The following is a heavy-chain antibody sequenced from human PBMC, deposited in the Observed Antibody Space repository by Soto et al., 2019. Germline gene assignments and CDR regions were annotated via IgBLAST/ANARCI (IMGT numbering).Heavy chain of an antibody. V-gene: IGHV2-5*02. J-gene: IGHJ4*02. D-gene: IGHD6-19*01. CDR2: IYWDDDK. CDR1: GFSLSTSGVG. Sequence: QITLKESGPTLVKPTQTLTLTCTFSGFSLSTSGVGVAWIRQPPGKALEWLALIYWDDDKRYSPSLKSRLTITKDTSKTQVVLTMTNMDPVDTSTYYCARDSSGWTGFDSWGQGTLVTISS. CDR3: ARDSSGWTGFDS.